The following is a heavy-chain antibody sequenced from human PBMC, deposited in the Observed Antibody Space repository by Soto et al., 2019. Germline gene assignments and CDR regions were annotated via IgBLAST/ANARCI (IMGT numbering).Heavy chain of an antibody. J-gene: IGHJ4*02. V-gene: IGHV1-18*01. CDR2: ISAYNGNT. CDR1: GYTFTSYG. D-gene: IGHD3-3*01. Sequence: ASVKVSCKASGYTFTSYGISWVRQAPGQGLEWMGWISAYNGNTNYAQKLQGRVTMTTDTSTSTAYMELRSLRSDDTAVYYCARVITIFGVVIRLTGPFDDWGQGTLVTVSS. CDR3: ARVITIFGVVIRLTGPFDD.